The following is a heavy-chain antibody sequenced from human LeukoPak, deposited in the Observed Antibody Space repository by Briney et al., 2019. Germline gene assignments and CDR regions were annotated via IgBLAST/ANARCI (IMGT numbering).Heavy chain of an antibody. CDR1: GLTFNNAW. V-gene: IGHV3-15*01. Sequence: GGSLRLSCAASGLTFNNAWMNWVRQAPGKGLEWVGHIKSKTDGGTTDYAAPVKGRFTISRNDSENTVNLQMNSLTTEDTAVYYCRTAPAGYYPDYWGQGTLVTVSS. J-gene: IGHJ4*02. CDR2: IKSKTDGGTT. D-gene: IGHD3-22*01. CDR3: RTAPAGYYPDY.